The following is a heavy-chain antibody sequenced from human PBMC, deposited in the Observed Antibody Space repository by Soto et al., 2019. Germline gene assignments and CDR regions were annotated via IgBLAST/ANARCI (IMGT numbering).Heavy chain of an antibody. CDR2: IKQDGSEK. V-gene: IGHV3-7*01. Sequence: GGSLRLSCAASGFTFGYYWMSWVRQAPGKGLEWVANIKQDGSEKYYVDSVKGRFTISRDNAKNSLYLQMNSLRAEDTAVYYCAREVYYYGSGSSYWGQGTLVTVSS. J-gene: IGHJ4*02. CDR3: AREVYYYGSGSSY. D-gene: IGHD3-10*01. CDR1: GFTFGYYW.